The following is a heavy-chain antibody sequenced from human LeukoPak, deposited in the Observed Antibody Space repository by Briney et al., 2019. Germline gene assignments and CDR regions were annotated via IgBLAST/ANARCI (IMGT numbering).Heavy chain of an antibody. CDR3: ARGFTLNYFDSLGFYFDY. Sequence: SETLSLTCAVYVGTFSGYYWTWIRQPPGKGLEWIGEIDHNGDPSYNSSLKSRVTISVDTSKNQFSLRLKSVTAADTAVYYCARGFTLNYFDSLGFYFDYWGRGTPVAVSS. D-gene: IGHD3-22*01. J-gene: IGHJ4*02. CDR2: IDHNGDP. V-gene: IGHV4-34*01. CDR1: VGTFSGYY.